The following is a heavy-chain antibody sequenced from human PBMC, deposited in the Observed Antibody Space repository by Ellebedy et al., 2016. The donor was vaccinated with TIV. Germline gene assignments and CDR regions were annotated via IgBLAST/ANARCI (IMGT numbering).Heavy chain of an antibody. V-gene: IGHV1-18*04. J-gene: IGHJ6*02. D-gene: IGHD3-10*01. CDR2: ISAYNGNT. CDR1: GYTFTSYG. CDR3: ARVPGSGSYYDQLYYYYGMDV. Sequence: ASVKVSSXASGYTFTSYGISWVRQAPGQGLEWMGWISAYNGNTNYAQKLQGRVTMTTDTSTSTAYMELRSLRSDDTAVYYCARVPGSGSYYDQLYYYYGMDVWGQGTTVTVSS.